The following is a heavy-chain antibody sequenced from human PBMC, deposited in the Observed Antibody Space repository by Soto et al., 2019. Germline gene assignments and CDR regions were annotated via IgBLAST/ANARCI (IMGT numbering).Heavy chain of an antibody. D-gene: IGHD6-19*01. CDR3: AKDRGFLEVADSDDF. V-gene: IGHV3-23*01. J-gene: IGHJ4*01. CDR2: IGRTGDAT. CDR1: GFTFTYSG. Sequence: EVQLLESGGGLVQPGGSLRLSCTASGFTFTYSGMTWVRQTPGKGLEWVSSIGRTGDATFYADSVRGRFRISRDNSKITVSLQMDSLRGEDTGRYYWAKDRGFLEVADSDDFWGDGTLVTVS.